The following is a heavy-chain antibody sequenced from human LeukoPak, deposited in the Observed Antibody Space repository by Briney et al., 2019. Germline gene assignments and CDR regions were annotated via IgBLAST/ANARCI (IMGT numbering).Heavy chain of an antibody. CDR3: AKEVSPSSRYSSGWAFDY. CDR1: GFIFSSYG. CDR2: ISYDGSNK. D-gene: IGHD6-19*01. J-gene: IGHJ4*02. Sequence: PGRSLRLSCAASGFIFSSYGMHWVRQAPGKGLEWVAVISYDGSNKYYADSVKGRFTISRDNSKNTLYLQMNSLRAEDTAVYYCAKEVSPSSRYSSGWAFDYWGQGTLVTVSS. V-gene: IGHV3-30*18.